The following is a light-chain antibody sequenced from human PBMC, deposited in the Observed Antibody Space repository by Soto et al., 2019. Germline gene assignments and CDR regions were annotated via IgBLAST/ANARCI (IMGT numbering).Light chain of an antibody. CDR3: QRFGSSPIT. CDR1: QSVSSTY. CDR2: GVS. V-gene: IGKV3-20*01. Sequence: ELVLTQSPGTLSLSPGERATLSCRASQSVSSTYLAWYQQKPGQAPRLLIYGVSNRATGIPDRFSGSGSGTDFTLTISRLEPEDFAVYYCQRFGSSPITFGQGTRLEIK. J-gene: IGKJ5*01.